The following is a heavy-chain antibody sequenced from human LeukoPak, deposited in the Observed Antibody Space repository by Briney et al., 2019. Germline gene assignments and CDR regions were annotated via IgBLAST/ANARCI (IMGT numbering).Heavy chain of an antibody. CDR1: GYSFTSDG. CDR2: ISAYNGNT. Sequence: ASVKVSCKASGYSFTSDGISWVRQAPGQRLEWMGWISAYNGNTNYAQKLQGRVTMTTDTSTSTAYMELRSLRSDDTAVYYCARDRGGGFWLVFANFDYWGQGTLVTVSS. CDR3: ARDRGGGFWLVFANFDY. J-gene: IGHJ4*02. V-gene: IGHV1-18*01. D-gene: IGHD6-19*01.